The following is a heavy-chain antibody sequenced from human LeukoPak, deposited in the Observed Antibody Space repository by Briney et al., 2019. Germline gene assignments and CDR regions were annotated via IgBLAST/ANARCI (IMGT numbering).Heavy chain of an antibody. CDR1: GFTFSNYE. J-gene: IGHJ6*03. Sequence: PGGSLRLSCVASGFTFSNYEMNWVRQAPGKGLEWLPYISGSGSPAHYTDSVKGRFTISRDNAKNSLYLQMNSLRVDDTAVYYCARNGRGVAFYYYYYMDVWGKGTPVTVSS. D-gene: IGHD3-10*01. CDR2: ISGSGSPA. V-gene: IGHV3-48*03. CDR3: ARNGRGVAFYYYYYMDV.